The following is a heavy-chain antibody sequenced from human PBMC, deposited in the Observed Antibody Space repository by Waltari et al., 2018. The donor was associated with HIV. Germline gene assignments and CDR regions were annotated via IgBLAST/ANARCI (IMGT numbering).Heavy chain of an antibody. CDR2: ISSSGSTI. D-gene: IGHD3-10*01. CDR3: ARDWGSGSYR. V-gene: IGHV3-48*03. J-gene: IGHJ4*02. CDR1: GFTFSSYE. Sequence: EVQLVESGGGLVQPGGSLRASCAASGFTFSSYEMNWVRQAPGKGLEWVSYISSSGSTIYYADSVKGRFTISRDNAKNSLYLQMNSLRAEDTAVYYCARDWGSGSYRWGQGTLVTVSS.